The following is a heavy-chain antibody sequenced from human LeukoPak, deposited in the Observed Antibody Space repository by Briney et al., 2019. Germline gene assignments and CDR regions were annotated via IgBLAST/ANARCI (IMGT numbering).Heavy chain of an antibody. Sequence: PGRSLRLSCAASGFTFSSYAMHWVRQAPGKGLEWVAVISYDGSNKYYADSVKGRFTISRDNSKNTLYLQMNSLRAEDTAVYYCARARLKEIVVVIAILGYWGQGTLVTVSS. J-gene: IGHJ4*02. V-gene: IGHV3-30-3*01. D-gene: IGHD2-21*01. CDR2: ISYDGSNK. CDR3: ARARLKEIVVVIAILGY. CDR1: GFTFSSYA.